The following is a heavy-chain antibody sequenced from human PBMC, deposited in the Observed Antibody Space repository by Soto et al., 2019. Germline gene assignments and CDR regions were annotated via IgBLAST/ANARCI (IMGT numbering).Heavy chain of an antibody. V-gene: IGHV1-69*06. Sequence: KTFVVTFIRYAISWVRQATGQGLEWMGGIIAIFGTANYAQKFQGRVTITADKSTSTAYMELSSLRSEDTAIYYCARDLRGYSRAFDYWGQGALVTVS. D-gene: IGHD5-18*01. CDR2: IIAIFGTA. J-gene: IGHJ4*02. CDR3: ARDLRGYSRAFDY. CDR1: VVTFIRYA.